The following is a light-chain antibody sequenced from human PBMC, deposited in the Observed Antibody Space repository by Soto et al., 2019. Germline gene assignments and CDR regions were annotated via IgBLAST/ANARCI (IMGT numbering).Light chain of an antibody. CDR2: EVN. V-gene: IGLV2-18*01. CDR3: SLSTNRNTRA. Sequence: QSALTQPPSVSGSPGQSVTISCTGTSSDIGSFNRVSWYQQPPGTAPKLIIFEVNNRPSGVPDRFSGSQSGNTASLIISGLQAEDEADYYCSLSTNRNTRAFGGGTKLTVL. CDR1: SSDIGSFNR. J-gene: IGLJ3*02.